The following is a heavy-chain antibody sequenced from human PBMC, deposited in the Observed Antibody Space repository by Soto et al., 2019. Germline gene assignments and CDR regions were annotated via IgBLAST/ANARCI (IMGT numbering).Heavy chain of an antibody. D-gene: IGHD5-12*01. CDR1: GGSISSGGYY. CDR2: IYYSGST. CDR3: ARKDSGYADYVDV. Sequence: QVQLQESGPGLVKPSQTLSLTCTVSGGSISSGGYYWSWIRQHPGKGLEWIGYIYYSGSTYYNPSLKSRVTMSVDTSENQFSLRLSSVTAADTAVYYCARKDSGYADYVDVWGKGTTVTVSS. J-gene: IGHJ6*03. V-gene: IGHV4-31*03.